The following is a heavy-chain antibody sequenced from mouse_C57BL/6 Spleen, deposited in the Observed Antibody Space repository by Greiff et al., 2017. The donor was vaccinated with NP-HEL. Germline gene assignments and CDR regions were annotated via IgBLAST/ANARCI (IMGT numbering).Heavy chain of an antibody. J-gene: IGHJ3*01. D-gene: IGHD3-3*01. CDR3: AREDSWGFAY. V-gene: IGHV1-76*01. CDR2: IYPGSGNT. Sequence: QVQLKESGAELVRPGASVKLSCKASGYTFTDYYINWVKQRPGQGLEWIARIYPGSGNTYYNEKFKGKATLTAEKSSSTAYMQLSSLTSEDSAVYCCAREDSWGFAYWGQGTLVTVSA. CDR1: GYTFTDYY.